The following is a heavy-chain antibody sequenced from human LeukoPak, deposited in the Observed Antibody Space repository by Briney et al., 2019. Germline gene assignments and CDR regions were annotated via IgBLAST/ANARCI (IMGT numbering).Heavy chain of an antibody. V-gene: IGHV1-18*01. CDR2: ISAYNGNT. J-gene: IGHJ4*02. Sequence: ASVKVSCKASGYTFTSYGISWVRQAPGQGLGWMGWISAYNGNTNYAQKLQGRVTMTTDTSTSTAYMELRSLRSDDTAVYYCARGVMYCSGGSCYVYYFDYWGQGTLVTVSS. CDR3: ARGVMYCSGGSCYVYYFDY. CDR1: GYTFTSYG. D-gene: IGHD2-15*01.